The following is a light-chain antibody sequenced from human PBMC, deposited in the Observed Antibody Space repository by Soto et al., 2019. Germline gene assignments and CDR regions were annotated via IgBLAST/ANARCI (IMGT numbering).Light chain of an antibody. CDR2: GVS. V-gene: IGLV2-14*01. Sequence: QSALTQPASVSGSPGQSITISCTGTANDIGNYNYVSWYQQHPGKAPKLMIYGVSNRPSGVSNRFSGSKSGNAASLTISGLQAEDEADSYFSSYTSYSPLRVFGGGPKLTVL. CDR1: ANDIGNYNY. CDR3: SSYTSYSPLRV. J-gene: IGLJ3*02.